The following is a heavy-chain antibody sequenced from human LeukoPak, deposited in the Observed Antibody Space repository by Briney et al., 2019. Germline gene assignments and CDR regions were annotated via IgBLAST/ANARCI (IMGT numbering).Heavy chain of an antibody. Sequence: PGGSLRLSCAASGFTFSSYGIHWVRQAPGKGLEWVAVIWYDGDYEYYADSAKGRFTMSRDNSKNTVYLEMNSLRAEDTAVYYCAREGSPHYYRSGSYNNWFDPWGQGTLVTVSS. CDR1: GFTFSSYG. CDR3: AREGSPHYYRSGSYNNWFDP. V-gene: IGHV3-33*01. D-gene: IGHD3-10*01. J-gene: IGHJ5*02. CDR2: IWYDGDYE.